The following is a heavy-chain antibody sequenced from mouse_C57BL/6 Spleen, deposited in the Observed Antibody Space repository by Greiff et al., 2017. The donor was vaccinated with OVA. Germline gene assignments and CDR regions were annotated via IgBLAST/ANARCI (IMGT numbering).Heavy chain of an antibody. CDR2: ISSGSSTI. CDR1: GFTFSDYG. V-gene: IGHV5-17*01. D-gene: IGHD1-1*01. CDR3: ARSATVVAPYFDD. Sequence: EVKLVESGGGLVKPGGSLKLSCAASGFTFSDYGMHWVRQAPEKGLEWVAYISSGSSTIYYADKLKGRFTISRDNAKNTLFLQMTSLRSEDTAMYYCARSATVVAPYFDDWGQGTTLTVSS. J-gene: IGHJ2*01.